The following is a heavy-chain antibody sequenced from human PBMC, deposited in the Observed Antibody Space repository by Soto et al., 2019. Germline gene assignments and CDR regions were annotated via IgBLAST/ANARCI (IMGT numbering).Heavy chain of an antibody. Sequence: PWETLSLTCTVSGGPISGYYWSWVRQPPGKGLEWIGYIHYSGSTKYNPPLKSRVTMSVDTSKNQFSLSLISLTAADTAVYYCARYTDTYYSYWGQGTPVTVSS. CDR1: GGPISGYY. V-gene: IGHV4-59*01. J-gene: IGHJ4*02. D-gene: IGHD1-26*01. CDR2: IHYSGST. CDR3: ARYTDTYYSY.